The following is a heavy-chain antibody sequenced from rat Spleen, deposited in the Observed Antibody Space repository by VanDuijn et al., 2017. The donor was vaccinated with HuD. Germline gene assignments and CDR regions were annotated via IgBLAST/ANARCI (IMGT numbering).Heavy chain of an antibody. V-gene: IGHV5-31*01. Sequence: EVQLVESGGGLVQPGRSLKLSCAASGFTFNNYWMTWIRQAPGKGLEWVASIMNAGDSTYYPDSVKGRFTISRDNTKKTLYLQMNSLRSEDTATYYWAKGPRTGEGFDYWGQGVMVTVSS. CDR2: IMNAGDST. J-gene: IGHJ2*01. CDR3: AKGPRTGEGFDY. D-gene: IGHD1-11*01. CDR1: GFTFNNYW.